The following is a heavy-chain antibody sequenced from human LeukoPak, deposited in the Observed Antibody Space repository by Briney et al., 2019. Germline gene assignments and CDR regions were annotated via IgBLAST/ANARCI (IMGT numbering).Heavy chain of an antibody. V-gene: IGHV4-38-2*02. CDR1: GYSISSGYY. J-gene: IGHJ4*02. CDR2: IYHSGST. CDR3: ARGSNTAPIYYFDY. Sequence: SETLSLTCTVSGYSISSGYYWGWIRQPPGKGLEWIGSIYHSGSTYYNPSLKSRVTISVDTSKNQFSLKLSSVTAADTAVYYCARGSNTAPIYYFDYWGQGTLVTVSS. D-gene: IGHD5-18*01.